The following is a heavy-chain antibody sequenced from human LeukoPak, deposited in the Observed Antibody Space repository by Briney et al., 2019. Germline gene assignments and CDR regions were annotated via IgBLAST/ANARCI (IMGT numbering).Heavy chain of an antibody. CDR3: ARGLYDSSDDAFDI. D-gene: IGHD3-22*01. CDR2: ISYDGSNK. CDR1: GFTFSSYA. Sequence: GGSLRLTCAASGFTFSSYAMHWVRQAPGKGLEWVAVISYDGSNKYYADSVKGRFTVSRDNSKNTLYLQMNSLRAEDTAVYYCARGLYDSSDDAFDIWGQGTRVTVSS. J-gene: IGHJ3*02. V-gene: IGHV3-30*04.